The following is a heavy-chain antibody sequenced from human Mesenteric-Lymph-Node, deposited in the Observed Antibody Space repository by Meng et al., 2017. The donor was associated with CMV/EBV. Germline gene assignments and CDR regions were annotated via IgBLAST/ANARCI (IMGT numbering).Heavy chain of an antibody. V-gene: IGHV3-23*01. CDR2: ISGSGGST. J-gene: IGHJ6*02. D-gene: IGHD1-14*01. Sequence: GGSLRLSCAASGFTFSSYAMSWVRQAPGKGLEWVSAISGSGGSTYYADSVKGRFTISRDNAKSSLFLQMDSLRAEDTAVYYCARGPGELHRGGYCYYGLDVWGQGTTVTVSS. CDR3: ARGPGELHRGGYCYYGLDV. CDR1: GFTFSSYA.